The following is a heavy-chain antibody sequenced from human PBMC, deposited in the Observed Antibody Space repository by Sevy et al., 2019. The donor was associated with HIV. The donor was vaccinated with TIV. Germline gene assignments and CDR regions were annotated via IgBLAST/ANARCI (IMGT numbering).Heavy chain of an antibody. CDR3: AREYNWNSYHGMDV. Sequence: GGSLRLSCAASGFTVSSYDMNWVRQAPGKGLEWVSFISSTSSSIYYADSVKGRFTISRDKAKNSMYLQMNSLRVGDTAVYYCAREYNWNSYHGMDVWGQGTTVTVSS. CDR2: ISSTSSSI. J-gene: IGHJ6*02. V-gene: IGHV3-48*01. D-gene: IGHD1-20*01. CDR1: GFTVSSYD.